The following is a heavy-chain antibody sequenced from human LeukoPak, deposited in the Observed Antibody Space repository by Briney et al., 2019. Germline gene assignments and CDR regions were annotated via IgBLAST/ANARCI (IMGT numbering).Heavy chain of an antibody. Sequence: PGGSLRLSRAASGFNFISYELNWVRQAPGKGLEWVSYISGSGRAIYFADSVKGRFTISRDNAKNSLYLQMNSLRAEDTAVYYCARGRGWSRFDYWGEGTLVTVSS. CDR1: GFNFISYE. V-gene: IGHV3-48*03. J-gene: IGHJ4*02. CDR2: ISGSGRAI. D-gene: IGHD1-26*01. CDR3: ARGRGWSRFDY.